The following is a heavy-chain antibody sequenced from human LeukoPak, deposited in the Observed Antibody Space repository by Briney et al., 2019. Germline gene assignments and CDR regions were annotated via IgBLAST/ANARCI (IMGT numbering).Heavy chain of an antibody. CDR1: GYSISSGYY. D-gene: IGHD2-2*02. CDR3: ARHVSAAIPDY. V-gene: IGHV4-38-2*01. CDR2: IYPSGST. J-gene: IGHJ4*02. Sequence: PSETLSLTCAVSGYSISSGYYWGWIRQPPGKGLEWIGSIYPSGSTYYNPSLKSRVTISVDTSKNQFSLKLSSVTAADTAVYYCARHVSAAIPDYWGQGTLVTVSP.